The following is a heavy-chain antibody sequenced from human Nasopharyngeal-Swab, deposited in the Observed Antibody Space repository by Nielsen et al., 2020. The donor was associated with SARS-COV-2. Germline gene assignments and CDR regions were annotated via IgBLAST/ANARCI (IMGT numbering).Heavy chain of an antibody. CDR3: ARGTPFDY. Sequence: SETLSLTCTVSGGSISSYYWSWIRQPPGKGLEWIGYIYYSGSTNYNPSLKSRVTISLDASNNQFSLRLSSVTAADTVMFYCARGTPFDYWGQGILVTVSS. CDR2: IYYSGST. CDR1: GGSISSYY. J-gene: IGHJ4*02. D-gene: IGHD1-1*01. V-gene: IGHV4-59*12.